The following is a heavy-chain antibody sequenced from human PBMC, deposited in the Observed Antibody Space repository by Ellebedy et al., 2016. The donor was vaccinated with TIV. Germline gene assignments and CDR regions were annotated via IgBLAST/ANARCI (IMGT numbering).Heavy chain of an antibody. CDR2: IDWDDDT. V-gene: IGHV2-70*04. CDR1: GLSVSSNGMR. CDR3: ARNSRDDFDI. J-gene: IGHJ3*02. Sequence: SGPTLVKPTQTLTLTCTLSGLSVSSNGMRVNWIRQPPGQALEWLERIDWDDDTFYSTSLKTRLTISKDTSKNQVVLTMTDMEPVETATYYCARNSRDDFDIWGQGTRVTVSS.